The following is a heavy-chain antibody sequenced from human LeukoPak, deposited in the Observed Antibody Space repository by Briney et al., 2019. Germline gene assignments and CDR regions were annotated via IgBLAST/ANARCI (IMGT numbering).Heavy chain of an antibody. CDR1: GGTFSSYA. CDR3: ASRENGSGYYSVESTAFDI. CDR2: IIPIFGTA. J-gene: IGHJ3*02. Sequence: GASVKVSCKASGGTFSSYAISWVRQAPGQGLEWMGGIIPIFGTANYAQKFQGRVTITADESTSTAYMELSSLRSEDTAVYYYASRENGSGYYSVESTAFDIWGQGTMVTVSS. D-gene: IGHD3-22*01. V-gene: IGHV1-69*13.